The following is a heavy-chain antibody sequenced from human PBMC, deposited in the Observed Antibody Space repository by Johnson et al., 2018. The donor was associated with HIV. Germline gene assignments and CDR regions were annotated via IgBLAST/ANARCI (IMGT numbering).Heavy chain of an antibody. CDR2: ISYDGSNK. CDR1: GFTFSSYA. J-gene: IGHJ3*02. CDR3: ARGYGGNYDAFDI. V-gene: IGHV3-30-3*01. D-gene: IGHD4-23*01. Sequence: QVQLVESGGGVVQPGRSLRLSCAASGFTFSSYAMHWVRQAPGKGLEWVAVISYDGSNKYYADSVKGRFTISRDSSKNTLYLQMNSLRAEDTAVYYCARGYGGNYDAFDIWGQGTMVTVSS.